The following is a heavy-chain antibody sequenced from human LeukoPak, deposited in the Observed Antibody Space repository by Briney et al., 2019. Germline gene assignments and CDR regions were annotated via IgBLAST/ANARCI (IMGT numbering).Heavy chain of an antibody. J-gene: IGHJ3*02. CDR1: GYSFTSYW. CDR2: IYPGDSDT. CDR3: ARRVTMVRTHDAFDI. Sequence: GESLKISCKGSGYSFTSYWIGWVRQMPGKGLEWMGIIYPGDSDTRYSPSFQGQVTISADKSISTAYLQWSSLKASDTAMYYCARRVTMVRTHDAFDIWGQGTMVTVSS. V-gene: IGHV5-51*01. D-gene: IGHD3-10*01.